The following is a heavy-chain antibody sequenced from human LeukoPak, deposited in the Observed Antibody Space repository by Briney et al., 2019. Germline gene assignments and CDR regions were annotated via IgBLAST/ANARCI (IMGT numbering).Heavy chain of an antibody. CDR1: GYTFTSYG. CDR2: ISAYNGNT. J-gene: IGHJ6*02. Sequence: ASVKVSCKASGYTFTSYGISWVRQAPGQGLEWMGWISAYNGNTNYAQKLQGRVTMTTDTSTSTAYMELRSLRSDDTALYYCATEQGFTSYYYGMDVWGQGTTVTVSS. D-gene: IGHD2-2*01. CDR3: ATEQGFTSYYYGMDV. V-gene: IGHV1-18*01.